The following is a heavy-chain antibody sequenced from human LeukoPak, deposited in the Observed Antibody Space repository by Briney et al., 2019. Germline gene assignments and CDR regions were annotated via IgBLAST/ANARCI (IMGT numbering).Heavy chain of an antibody. V-gene: IGHV4-39*01. CDR1: GGSISSSSYY. D-gene: IGHD6-13*01. Sequence: KPSETLSLTCTVSGGSISSSSYYWGWIRQPPGKGLEWIGSIYYSGSTYYNPSLKSRVTISVDTSKNQFSLKLSSVTAADTAVYYCARCSSSWEDYFDYWGQGTLVTVSS. CDR3: ARCSSSWEDYFDY. J-gene: IGHJ4*02. CDR2: IYYSGST.